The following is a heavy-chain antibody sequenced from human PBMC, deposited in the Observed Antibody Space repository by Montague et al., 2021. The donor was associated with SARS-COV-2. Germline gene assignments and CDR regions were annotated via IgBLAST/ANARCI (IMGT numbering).Heavy chain of an antibody. CDR1: GFSLSGVGMG. Sequence: PALVKPTQTLTLTCTFSGFSLSGVGMGVAWIRQAPGKALEWLAGIDWNEDKRYSPPLKNRLTITRHTSNNQVVLTVTYADAADTGTYYCARSRIAFPGAPLDFWGQGTLITVSS. V-gene: IGHV2-5*01. CDR3: ARSRIAFPGAPLDF. CDR2: IDWNEDK. J-gene: IGHJ4*02. D-gene: IGHD3-3*02.